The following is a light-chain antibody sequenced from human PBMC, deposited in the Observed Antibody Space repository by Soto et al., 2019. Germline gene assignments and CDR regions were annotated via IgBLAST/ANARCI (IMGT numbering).Light chain of an antibody. J-gene: IGKJ1*01. CDR1: QSISRN. Sequence: EIVMTQSPATLSVSPGERATLSCRASQSISRNLDWYQQKPGQAPRPLIYGASTRATGIPARFSGSGSGTEFTLTISSLESEDFAVYFCQQYDRWPRTFGQGTKVEIK. CDR3: QQYDRWPRT. CDR2: GAS. V-gene: IGKV3-15*01.